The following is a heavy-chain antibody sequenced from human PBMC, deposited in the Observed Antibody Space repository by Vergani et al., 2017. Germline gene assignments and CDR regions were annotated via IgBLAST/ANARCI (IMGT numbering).Heavy chain of an antibody. CDR2: IHHSGDT. CDR3: ARDLSAYEDKTVPAAISQREYYFDY. D-gene: IGHD2-2*02. Sequence: QVQLQESGPGLVKPSETLTLTCDVSDSSIMTNPYWGWFRQSPGKGLEWIGCIHHSGDTHYNSSLKSRVSISIVSSSKFSLSLTSVTAADTAIYYCARDLSAYEDKTVPAAISQREYYFDYWGQGTLVTVSS. CDR1: DSSIMTNPY. J-gene: IGHJ4*02. V-gene: IGHV4-38-2*02.